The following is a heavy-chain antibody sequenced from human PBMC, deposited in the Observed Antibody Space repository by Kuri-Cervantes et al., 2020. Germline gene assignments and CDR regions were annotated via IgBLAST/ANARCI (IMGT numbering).Heavy chain of an antibody. Sequence: ASVKVSCKVSGYTLTELSMHWVRQAPGKGLEWMGGFDPEDGETIYAQKLQGRVTMTTDTSTSTAYMELRSLRSDDTAVYYCARDEPHYYDSSGYYFDWGQGTLVTVSS. CDR3: ARDEPHYYDSSGYYFD. V-gene: IGHV1-24*01. CDR2: FDPEDGET. J-gene: IGHJ4*02. CDR1: GYTLTELS. D-gene: IGHD3-22*01.